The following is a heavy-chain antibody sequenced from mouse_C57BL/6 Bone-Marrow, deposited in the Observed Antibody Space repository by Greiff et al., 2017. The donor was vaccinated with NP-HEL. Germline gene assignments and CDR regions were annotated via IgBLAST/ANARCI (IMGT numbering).Heavy chain of an antibody. CDR1: GYTFTDYY. CDR2: IHPNNGGT. J-gene: IGHJ4*01. V-gene: IGHV1-26*01. Sequence: EVQLQQSGPELVKPGASVKISCKASGYTFTDYYMNWVKQSHGKSLEWIGDIHPNNGGTSYNQKFKGKATLTVDKSSSTAYMERRSLTSEDSAVDYCARGAMDYWGQGTSVTVSS. CDR3: ARGAMDY.